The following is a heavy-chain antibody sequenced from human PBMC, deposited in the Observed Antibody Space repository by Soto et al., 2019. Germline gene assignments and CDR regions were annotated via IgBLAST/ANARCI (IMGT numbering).Heavy chain of an antibody. V-gene: IGHV4-30-4*01. CDR1: GGSISSGYYS. CDR2: IYHSGNT. J-gene: IGHJ6*02. Sequence: SETLSLTFSVSGGSISSGYYSWRWIRQPPGKGLEWIGNIYHSGNTYYNPSLKSRLIISIDTSKNQFPLKVGSVTAADTAVYFCASPSLYVMDVWGQRTTVTVS. CDR3: ASPSLYVMDV.